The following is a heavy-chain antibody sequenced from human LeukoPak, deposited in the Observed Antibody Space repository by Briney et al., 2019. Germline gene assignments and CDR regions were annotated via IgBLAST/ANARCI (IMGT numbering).Heavy chain of an antibody. V-gene: IGHV3-7*01. CDR1: GFTFSSYW. D-gene: IGHD6-6*01. CDR3: ARQDRQLAVDY. CDR2: IKQDGSEK. Sequence: PGGSLSLSCAASGFTFSSYWMSWVRQAPGKGLEWVANIKQDGSEKYYVDSVKGRLTISRDNAKNSLYLQMNSLRAEDTAVYYCARQDRQLAVDYWGQGTLVTVSS. J-gene: IGHJ4*02.